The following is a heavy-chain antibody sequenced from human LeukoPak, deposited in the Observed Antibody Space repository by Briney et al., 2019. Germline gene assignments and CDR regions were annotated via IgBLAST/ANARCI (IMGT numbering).Heavy chain of an antibody. CDR2: SNPNSGGT. Sequence: ASVKVSCKASGYTFTDYYMHWVRQAPGQGLEWMGWSNPNSGGTQYAQKFQGRVTMTRDTSITTAYMELSSLTFHDTAVYYCARVKGGFGELSSFDYWGQGTLVTVSS. V-gene: IGHV1-2*02. J-gene: IGHJ4*02. CDR3: ARVKGGFGELSSFDY. CDR1: GYTFTDYY. D-gene: IGHD3-10*01.